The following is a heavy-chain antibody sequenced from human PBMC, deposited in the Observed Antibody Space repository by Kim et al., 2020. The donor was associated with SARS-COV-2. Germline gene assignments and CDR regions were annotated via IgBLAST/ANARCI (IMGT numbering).Heavy chain of an antibody. J-gene: IGHJ6*03. CDR3: ARDPGTPLYYYYMDV. D-gene: IGHD1-1*01. Sequence: AGSVKGRFTLSRDNSKNTLYLQMTRLRAEDTAVYYCARDPGTPLYYYYMDVWGKGPTVTVSS. V-gene: IGHV3-30*07.